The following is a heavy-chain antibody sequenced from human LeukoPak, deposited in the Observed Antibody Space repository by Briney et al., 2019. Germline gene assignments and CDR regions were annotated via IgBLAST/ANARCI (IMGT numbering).Heavy chain of an antibody. CDR1: SGSISGYY. CDR3: ARRGYSSGWYPPFDC. V-gene: IGHV4-59*08. D-gene: IGHD6-19*01. Sequence: SSETLSLTCTVYSGSISGYYWSWIRQPPGKGLEWIGDIYYSGSTNYNPSLKSRVTISVDTSKNQFPLKLSSVTAADTSVYYCARRGYSSGWYPPFDCWGQGTLVTV. J-gene: IGHJ4*02. CDR2: IYYSGST.